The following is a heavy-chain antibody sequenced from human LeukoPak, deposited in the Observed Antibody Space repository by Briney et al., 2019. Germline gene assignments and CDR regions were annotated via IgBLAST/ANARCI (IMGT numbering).Heavy chain of an antibody. CDR1: GFTFSSYA. V-gene: IGHV3-23*01. J-gene: IGHJ4*02. CDR2: ISGSGGST. CDR3: AKDLSSATVTDGFDY. D-gene: IGHD4-17*01. Sequence: GGSLRLSCAASGFTFSSYAMNWVRQAPGKGLEWVSAISGSGGSTYYADSVKGRFTISRDNSKNTLYLQMNSLRAEDTAVYYCAKDLSSATVTDGFDYWGQGTLVTVSS.